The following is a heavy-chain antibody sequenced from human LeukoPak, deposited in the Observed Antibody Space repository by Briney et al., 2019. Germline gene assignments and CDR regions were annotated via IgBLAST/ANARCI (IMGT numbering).Heavy chain of an antibody. CDR2: IGTTGDT. J-gene: IGHJ4*02. CDR3: ARSPSYSSSWYALDS. V-gene: IGHV3-13*01. CDR1: GFTFSGYD. D-gene: IGHD6-13*01. Sequence: GGSLRLSCEASGFTFSGYDMHWVRQATGKGLEWGSAIGTTGDTYYSDSVRGRFAISRENAKNSLDLQMNSLRDGDTAVYYCARSPSYSSSWYALDSWGQGTLVTVSS.